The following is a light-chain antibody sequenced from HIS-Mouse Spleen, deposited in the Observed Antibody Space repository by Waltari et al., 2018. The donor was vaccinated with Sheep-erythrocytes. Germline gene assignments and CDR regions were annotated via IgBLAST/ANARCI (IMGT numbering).Light chain of an antibody. CDR1: SSDVGGYNY. V-gene: IGLV2-11*01. J-gene: IGLJ3*02. CDR2: DVS. Sequence: QSALTQPRSVSGSPGQSVTISCTGTSSDVGGYNYVPWSQQHPGKAPNLMIYDVSKRPSGVPDRFSCSKSGNTASLTISGRQAEDEADYYCCSYAGSYTFWVFGGGTKLTVL. CDR3: CSYAGSYTFWV.